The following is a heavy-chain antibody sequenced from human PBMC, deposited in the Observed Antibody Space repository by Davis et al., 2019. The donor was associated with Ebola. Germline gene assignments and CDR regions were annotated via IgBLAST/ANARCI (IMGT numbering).Heavy chain of an antibody. Sequence: ASVKVSCKASGYTFTGYYMQWVRQAPGQGLEWMGWINPNSGGTNYAQKLQGRVTMTTDTSTSTAYMELRSLRSDDTAVYYCARGGGYSYFDYWGQGTLVTVSS. V-gene: IGHV1-2*02. CDR2: INPNSGGT. CDR1: GYTFTGYY. CDR3: ARGGGYSYFDY. J-gene: IGHJ4*02. D-gene: IGHD5-18*01.